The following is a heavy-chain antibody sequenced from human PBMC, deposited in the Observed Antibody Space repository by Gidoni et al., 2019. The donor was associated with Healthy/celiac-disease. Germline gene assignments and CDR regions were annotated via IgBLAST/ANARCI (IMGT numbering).Heavy chain of an antibody. CDR2: TSAYNGNT. Sequence: QVQLVQSGAEVKKPGASVKVSCKASGYTFTSYGLSWVRQAPGQGLEWMGWTSAYNGNTNYAQKLQGRVTMTTDTSTSTAYMELRSLRSDDTAVYYCASSRDDYVARRVNYYYYYGMDVWGQGTTVTVSS. D-gene: IGHD3-16*01. J-gene: IGHJ6*02. CDR3: ASSRDDYVARRVNYYYYYGMDV. CDR1: GYTFTSYG. V-gene: IGHV1-18*01.